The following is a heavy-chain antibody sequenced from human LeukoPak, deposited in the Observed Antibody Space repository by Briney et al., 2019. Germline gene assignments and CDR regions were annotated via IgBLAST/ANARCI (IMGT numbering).Heavy chain of an antibody. Sequence: SETLSFTCTVSGGSISTYWNWIRQPPGKGLEWIGYIYHSGSTNYNPSLQSRVTISVDTSKNQFSLNLNSVTAADTAVYYCARGGAARLHFQNWGQGTLVTVSS. CDR1: GGSISTY. D-gene: IGHD6-6*01. CDR2: IYHSGST. J-gene: IGHJ1*01. V-gene: IGHV4-59*01. CDR3: ARGGAARLHFQN.